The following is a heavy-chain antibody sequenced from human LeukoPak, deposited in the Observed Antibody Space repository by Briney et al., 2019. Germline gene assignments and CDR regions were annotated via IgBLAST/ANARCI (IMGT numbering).Heavy chain of an antibody. D-gene: IGHD6-13*01. CDR2: ISEDGINK. V-gene: IGHV3-30*18. CDR3: AKDRETTASGTFDY. Sequence: GGSLRLSCAASGFTFSNYGMHCVRQAPGKGLEWVAGISEDGINKYYADSVKARFTISRDNSNNTLFLQMNSLRADDTAVYYCAKDRETTASGTFDYWGQGVLVTVSS. CDR1: GFTFSNYG. J-gene: IGHJ4*02.